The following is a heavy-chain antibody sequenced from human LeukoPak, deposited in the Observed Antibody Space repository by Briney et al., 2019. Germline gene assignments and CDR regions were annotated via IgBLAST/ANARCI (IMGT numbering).Heavy chain of an antibody. D-gene: IGHD6-13*01. CDR1: GGSISSSNW. Sequence: PSETLSLTCAVSGGSISSSNWWSWVRQPPGKGLEWIGEIYHSGSTNYNPSLKSRVTISVDKSKNQFSLKLSSVTAADTAVYYCARAYLSQQLVPGLDYWGQGTLVTVSS. V-gene: IGHV4-4*02. CDR3: ARAYLSQQLVPGLDY. CDR2: IYHSGST. J-gene: IGHJ4*02.